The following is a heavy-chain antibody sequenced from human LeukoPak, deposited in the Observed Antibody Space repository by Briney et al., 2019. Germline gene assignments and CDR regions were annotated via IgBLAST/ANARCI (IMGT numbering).Heavy chain of an antibody. CDR1: GFTFSDYY. CDR2: ISSSGSTI. CDR3: ARIWQGAYSYGNDAFDI. J-gene: IGHJ3*02. D-gene: IGHD5-18*01. V-gene: IGHV3-11*01. Sequence: GGSLRLSCAASGFTFSDYYMSWIRQAPGKGLEWGSYISSSGSTIYYADSVKGRFTISRDNAKNSLYLQMNSLRAEDTAVYYCARIWQGAYSYGNDAFDIWGQGTMVTVSS.